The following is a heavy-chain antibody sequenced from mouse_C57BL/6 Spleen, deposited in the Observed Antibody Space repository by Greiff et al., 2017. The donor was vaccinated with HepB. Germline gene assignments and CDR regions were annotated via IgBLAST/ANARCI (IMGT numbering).Heavy chain of an antibody. J-gene: IGHJ1*03. CDR3: ARHGDYGYFDV. Sequence: EVQVVESGGGLVQPGGSLKLSCAASGFTFSDYGMAWVRQAPRKGPEWVAFISNLAYSIYYADTVTGRFTISRENAKNTLYLEMSSLRSEDTAMYYCARHGDYGYFDVWGTGTTVTVSS. CDR2: ISNLAYSI. CDR1: GFTFSDYG. V-gene: IGHV5-15*01.